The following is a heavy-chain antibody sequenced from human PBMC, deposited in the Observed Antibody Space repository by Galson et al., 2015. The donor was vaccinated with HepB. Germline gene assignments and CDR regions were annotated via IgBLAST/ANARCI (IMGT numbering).Heavy chain of an antibody. CDR3: ARDWRVVLTTRGPGY. CDR2: INTGNGNT. CDR1: GYTFTTYS. Sequence: SVKVSCKASGYTFTTYSIHWVRQAPGQRLEWMGSINTGNGNTYYSQKFQGRVTITRNTPASTAYMELSGLRSEDTAVYYCARDWRVVLTTRGPGYWGQGTLVTASS. D-gene: IGHD4/OR15-4a*01. V-gene: IGHV1-3*04. J-gene: IGHJ4*02.